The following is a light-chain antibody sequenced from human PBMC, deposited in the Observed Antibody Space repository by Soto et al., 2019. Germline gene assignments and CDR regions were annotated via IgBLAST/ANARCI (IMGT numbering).Light chain of an antibody. CDR3: TSYTTTGTYV. V-gene: IGLV2-14*03. CDR2: DVS. Sequence: SVLTQPSSVSGSPGQSITISCTGASSDPGDYNYVSWYQQHPGKAPKLMIYDVSSRPSGVSDRFSGSKSGNTASLTISGLQAEDEADYYCTSYTTTGTYVFATGTKVTVL. CDR1: SSDPGDYNY. J-gene: IGLJ1*01.